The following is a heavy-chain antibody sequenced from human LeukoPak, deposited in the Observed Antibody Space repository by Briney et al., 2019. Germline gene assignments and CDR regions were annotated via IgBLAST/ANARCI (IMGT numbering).Heavy chain of an antibody. CDR3: AKGSSSWKNYYYYYYMDV. J-gene: IGHJ6*03. CDR2: INPNSGGT. Sequence: GASVKVSCKASGYTFTGYYIHWVRQAPGEGLEWMGWINPNSGGTNYAQKFQGRVTMTGDTSISTAYMELSRLRSGDTAVYYCAKGSSSWKNYYYYYYMDVWGKGTTVTISS. CDR1: GYTFTGYY. D-gene: IGHD6-13*01. V-gene: IGHV1-2*02.